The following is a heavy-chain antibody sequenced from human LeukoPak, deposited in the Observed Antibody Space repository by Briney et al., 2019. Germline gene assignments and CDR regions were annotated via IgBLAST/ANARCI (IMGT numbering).Heavy chain of an antibody. D-gene: IGHD5-18*01. CDR3: ARDPGSSYGYVRVDYYYMDV. J-gene: IGHJ6*03. Sequence: GASVKVSCKASGYTFTGYYMHWVRQAPGQGLEWMGRINPNSGGTNYAQKFQGRVTMTRDTSISTAYMELSRLRSDDTAVYYCARDPGSSYGYVRVDYYYMDVWGQGTTVTVSS. V-gene: IGHV1-2*06. CDR1: GYTFTGYY. CDR2: INPNSGGT.